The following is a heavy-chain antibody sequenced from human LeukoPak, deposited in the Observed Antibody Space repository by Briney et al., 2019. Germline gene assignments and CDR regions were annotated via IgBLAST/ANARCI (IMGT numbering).Heavy chain of an antibody. V-gene: IGHV1-69*01. CDR2: IIPIFGTA. Sequence: AASVKVSCKASGGTFSSYAISWGRQAPGQGLEWMGGIIPIFGTANYAQKFQGRVTITADESTSTAYMELSSLRSEDTAVYYCARAPDYGGNLYFDYWGQGTLVTVSS. D-gene: IGHD4-23*01. CDR3: ARAPDYGGNLYFDY. J-gene: IGHJ4*02. CDR1: GGTFSSYA.